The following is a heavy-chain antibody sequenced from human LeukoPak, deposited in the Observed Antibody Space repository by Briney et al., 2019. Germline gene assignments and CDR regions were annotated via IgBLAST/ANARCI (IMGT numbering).Heavy chain of an antibody. D-gene: IGHD3-3*01. V-gene: IGHV3-9*01. J-gene: IGHJ4*02. CDR1: GFTFDDYA. CDR3: AKDKVGTIFGVAYDY. CDR2: ISWNSGSI. Sequence: GGSLRLSCAASGFTFDDYAMHWVRQAPGKGLEWVSGISWNSGSIGYADSVKGRFTISRDNAKNSLYLQINSLRAEDTALYYCAKDKVGTIFGVAYDYWGQGTLVTVSS.